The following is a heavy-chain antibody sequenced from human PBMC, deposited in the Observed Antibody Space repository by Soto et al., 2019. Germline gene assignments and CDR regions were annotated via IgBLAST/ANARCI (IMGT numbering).Heavy chain of an antibody. J-gene: IGHJ6*02. CDR2: IYPGDSDT. CDR3: ARHGNQTTYCYYYGMDV. CDR1: GYSFTRYW. V-gene: IGHV5-51*01. Sequence: GESLKISCKGSGYSFTRYWIGWVRQMPGKGLEWMGIIYPGDSDTRYSPSFQGQVTISADKSISTAYLQWSSLKASDTAMYYCARHGNQTTYCYYYGMDVWGQGTTVTVSS. D-gene: IGHD1-1*01.